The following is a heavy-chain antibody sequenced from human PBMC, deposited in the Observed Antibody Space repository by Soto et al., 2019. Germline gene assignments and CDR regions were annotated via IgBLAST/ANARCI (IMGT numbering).Heavy chain of an antibody. CDR2: IYYSGST. V-gene: IGHV4-31*03. D-gene: IGHD3-22*01. CDR3: ARTSYDSSGTAADP. CDR1: GGSISSGNNY. Sequence: QVQLQESGPGLVKPSQTLSLTCTVSGGSISSGNNYWSWIRQHPGKGLEWIGYIYYSGSTYYNPSLKSRVTISVDTSKNQFSPKLSSVTAADTAVYYCARTSYDSSGTAADPWGQGTLVTVSS. J-gene: IGHJ5*02.